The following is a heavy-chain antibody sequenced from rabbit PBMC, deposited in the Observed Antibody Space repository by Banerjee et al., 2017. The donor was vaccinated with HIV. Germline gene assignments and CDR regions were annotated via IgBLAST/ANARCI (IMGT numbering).Heavy chain of an antibody. V-gene: IGHV1S45*01. CDR1: GIDFNNYYY. J-gene: IGHJ4*01. CDR3: ARRGSDWGDDL. CDR2: IYFGSGST. D-gene: IGHD4-1*01. Sequence: QEQLVESGGDLVKPGASLTLTCTASGIDFNNYYYMCWIRQAPGKGLEWIGCIYFGSGSTYYASWAKGRFTISKTSSTTVTLQMTSLTAADTATYFCARRGSDWGDDLWGPGTLVTVS.